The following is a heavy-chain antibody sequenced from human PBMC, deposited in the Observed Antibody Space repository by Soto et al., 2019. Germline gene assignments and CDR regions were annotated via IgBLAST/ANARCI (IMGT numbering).Heavy chain of an antibody. CDR2: IYYSGST. V-gene: IGHV4-30-4*01. J-gene: IGHJ6*02. CDR3: ARDEKNSDYYSGMDV. Sequence: QVRLQESGPGLVRPSQTLSLTCTVSGGSISSGDSYWIWIRQPPGKGLEWIGYIYYSGSTYYNPSLKSRVTFSVDTSKNQFSLKLTSVTAADTDVYYCARDEKNSDYYSGMDVWGRGTTVTVSS. D-gene: IGHD3-10*01. CDR1: GGSISSGDSY.